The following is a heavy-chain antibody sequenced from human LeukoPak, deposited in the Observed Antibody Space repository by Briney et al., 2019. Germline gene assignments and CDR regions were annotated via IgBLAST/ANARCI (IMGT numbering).Heavy chain of an antibody. J-gene: IGHJ4*02. Sequence: GGSLRLSCAASGFTFSSYWMHWVRQAPGKGLVWVSRINSDGSSTSYADSMKGRFTISRDNAKNTLYLQMNSLRAEDTAVYYCARVPGVRGPLNNWGQGTLVTVSS. CDR1: GFTFSSYW. CDR2: INSDGSST. CDR3: ARVPGVRGPLNN. V-gene: IGHV3-74*01. D-gene: IGHD3-10*01.